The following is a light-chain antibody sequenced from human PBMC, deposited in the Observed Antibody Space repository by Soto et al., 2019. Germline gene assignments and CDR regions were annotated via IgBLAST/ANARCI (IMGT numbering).Light chain of an antibody. CDR2: EDD. J-gene: IGLJ2*01. V-gene: IGLV2-23*01. CDR1: SSDDGSYNL. Sequence: QSALTQHASVSGSPGQSITISCTGTSSDDGSYNLVSWYQQYPGQAPKLMIYEDDERPSGVSNRFSGSKSGNTASLTISGLQAEDEADYYCYSYAGRSTSVFGAGTKLTVL. CDR3: YSYAGRSTSV.